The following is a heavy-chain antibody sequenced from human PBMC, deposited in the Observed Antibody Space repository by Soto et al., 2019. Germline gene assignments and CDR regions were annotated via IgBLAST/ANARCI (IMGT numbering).Heavy chain of an antibody. Sequence: ASVKVSCKASGYTFTSYYMHWVRQAPGQGLEWMGIINPSGGSTSYAQKFQGRVTMTRDTSTSTVYMELSSLRSEDTAVYYCARGVSTDCSNGVCSFHYYYQLDVWGQGTTVTVSS. CDR3: ARGVSTDCSNGVCSFHYYYQLDV. CDR2: INPSGGST. CDR1: GYTFTSYY. D-gene: IGHD2-8*01. V-gene: IGHV1-46*01. J-gene: IGHJ6*03.